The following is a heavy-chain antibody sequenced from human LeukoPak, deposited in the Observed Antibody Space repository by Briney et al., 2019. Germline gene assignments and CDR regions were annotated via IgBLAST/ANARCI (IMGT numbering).Heavy chain of an antibody. CDR3: ARGALLWFGDIDY. CDR2: ISPSGGST. Sequence: ASVKVSCKAFGYTFTSNYMHWVRHAPGQGPEWVGVISPSGGSTTYAQKFQGRVTLTRDMSTSTDYLELSSLRSEDTAVYYCARGALLWFGDIDYWGQGTLVTVSS. V-gene: IGHV1-46*01. CDR1: GYTFTSNY. D-gene: IGHD3-10*01. J-gene: IGHJ4*02.